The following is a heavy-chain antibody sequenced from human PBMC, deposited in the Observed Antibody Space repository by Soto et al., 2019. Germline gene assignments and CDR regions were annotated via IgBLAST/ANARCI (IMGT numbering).Heavy chain of an antibody. V-gene: IGHV4-34*01. Sequence: QVQLQQWGAGLLKPSETLSLTCAVYGGSFSDYYWSWIRQPPGKGLEWIGELNDSGGTNYNASLKSRVRISADTSKNQFSLKLNFVTAADTAVYYCARGRGGVQHWGQGTLVTVSS. CDR3: ARGRGGVQH. CDR2: LNDSGGT. J-gene: IGHJ1*01. CDR1: GGSFSDYY. D-gene: IGHD3-10*01.